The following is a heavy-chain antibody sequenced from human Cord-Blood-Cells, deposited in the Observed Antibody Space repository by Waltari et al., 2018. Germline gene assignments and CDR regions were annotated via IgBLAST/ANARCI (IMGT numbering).Heavy chain of an antibody. J-gene: IGHJ2*01. Sequence: EVQLVESGGGLLKPGGSVRLSCAASGFTFSSDRMNWVGQAPGKGLEWVSSISSSSSYIDYADSVKGRFTISRDNAKNSLYLQMNSLRAEDTTVYYCARGRRSGSYWYFDLWGRGTLVTVSS. CDR3: ARGRRSGSYWYFDL. CDR2: ISSSSSYI. D-gene: IGHD1-26*01. CDR1: GFTFSSDR. V-gene: IGHV3-21*01.